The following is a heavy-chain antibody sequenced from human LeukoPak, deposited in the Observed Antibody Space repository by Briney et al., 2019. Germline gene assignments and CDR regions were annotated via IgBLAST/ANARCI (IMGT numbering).Heavy chain of an antibody. Sequence: GGSLRLSCAASGFTFSSYAIHWVRQAPGKGLEWVAVISYDGSNKYYADSVKGRFTISRDNSKNTLYLQMNSLRAEDTAVYYCARETTVAGPGYCDYWGQGTLVTVSS. CDR1: GFTFSSYA. V-gene: IGHV3-30-3*01. J-gene: IGHJ4*02. CDR2: ISYDGSNK. CDR3: ARETTVAGPGYCDY. D-gene: IGHD6-19*01.